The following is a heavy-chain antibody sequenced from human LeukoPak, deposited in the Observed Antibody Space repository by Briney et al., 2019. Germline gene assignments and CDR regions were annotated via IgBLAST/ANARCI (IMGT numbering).Heavy chain of an antibody. Sequence: GESLKISCKGSGYSFTSYWIGWVRQMPGKGLEWMGIIYPGDSDTRYSPSFQGQVTISADKSISTAYLQWSSLKASDTAMYYCASSVEMATITHGAFDIWGQGTMVTDSS. CDR2: IYPGDSDT. V-gene: IGHV5-51*01. CDR3: ASSVEMATITHGAFDI. D-gene: IGHD5-24*01. CDR1: GYSFTSYW. J-gene: IGHJ3*02.